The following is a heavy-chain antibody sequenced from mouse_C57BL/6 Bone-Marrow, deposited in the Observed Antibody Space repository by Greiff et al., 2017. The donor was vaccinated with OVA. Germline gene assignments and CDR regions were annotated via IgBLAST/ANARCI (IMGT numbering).Heavy chain of an antibody. Sequence: VQLQQSGAELVRPGASVKLSCTASGFNIKDDYMHWVKQRPEQGLEWIGWVDPENGDTEYASKFQGKATITADTSSNTAYLQRSSLTSEDTAVYYGTPLLLDWFAYWGAGALVTVSA. CDR1: GFNIKDDY. J-gene: IGHJ3*01. V-gene: IGHV14-4*01. D-gene: IGHD1-1*01. CDR3: TPLLLDWFAY. CDR2: VDPENGDT.